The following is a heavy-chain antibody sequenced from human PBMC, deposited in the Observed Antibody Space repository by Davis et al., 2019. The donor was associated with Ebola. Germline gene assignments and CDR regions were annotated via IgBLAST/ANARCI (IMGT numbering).Heavy chain of an antibody. CDR3: ATLWFGELLGMDV. Sequence: AASVKVSCKASGYTFIGYYMHWVRQAPGQGLEWMGRINPNSGGTNYAQKFQGRVTMTRDTSISTAYMELSRLRSDDTAVYYCATLWFGELLGMDVWGKGTTVTVSS. D-gene: IGHD3-10*01. J-gene: IGHJ6*04. V-gene: IGHV1-2*06. CDR2: INPNSGGT. CDR1: GYTFIGYY.